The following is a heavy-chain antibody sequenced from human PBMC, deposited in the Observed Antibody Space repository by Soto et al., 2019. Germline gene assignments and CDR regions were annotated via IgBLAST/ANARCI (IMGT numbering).Heavy chain of an antibody. J-gene: IGHJ6*03. Sequence: PSETLSLTCAVYGGSFSGYYWSWIRQPPGKGLEWIGEINHSGSTNYNPSLKSRVTISVDTSKNQFSLKLSSVTAADTAVYYCARGGGYCSSTSCYIKANYYYYYYMDVWGKGTTVTVSS. CDR1: GGSFSGYY. CDR3: ARGGGYCSSTSCYIKANYYYYYYMDV. V-gene: IGHV4-34*01. CDR2: INHSGST. D-gene: IGHD2-2*02.